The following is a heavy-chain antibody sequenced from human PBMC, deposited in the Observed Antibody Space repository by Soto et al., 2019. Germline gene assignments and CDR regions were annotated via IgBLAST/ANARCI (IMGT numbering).Heavy chain of an antibody. D-gene: IGHD1-26*01. CDR1: GYTFASYG. V-gene: IGHV1-18*04. Sequence: QVQLVQSGAEVKKPGASVKVSCKASGYTFASYGISWVRQAPGQGLEWMGWISTYNGNTNYAQKLQGRVTMTRDTSTSTVYMELRSLRSDDTAVYYCGRESAGASRPLDHWGQGTLVTVSS. CDR3: GRESAGASRPLDH. J-gene: IGHJ4*02. CDR2: ISTYNGNT.